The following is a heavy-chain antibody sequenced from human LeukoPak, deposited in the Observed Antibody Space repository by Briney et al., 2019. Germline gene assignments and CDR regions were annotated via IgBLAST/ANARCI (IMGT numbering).Heavy chain of an antibody. CDR2: IHYTGST. CDR3: ARGRISPYCSSTSCPYSSSSRGMDV. D-gene: IGHD2-2*01. J-gene: IGHJ6*02. V-gene: IGHV4-59*12. Sequence: SATLSLTCTVSGDSISSYYWSWIRQSPEKGLEWIGYIHYTGSTNYNPSLKSRVTISVDTSKNQFSLKLSSVTAADTAVYYCARGRISPYCSSTSCPYSSSSRGMDVWGQGTTVTVSS. CDR1: GDSISSYY.